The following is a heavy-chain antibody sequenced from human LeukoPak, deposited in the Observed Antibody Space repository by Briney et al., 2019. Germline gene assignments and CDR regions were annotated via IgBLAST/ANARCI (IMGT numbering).Heavy chain of an antibody. J-gene: IGHJ3*02. CDR2: IYYSGST. CDR1: GDSISSSSYY. D-gene: IGHD4-23*01. Sequence: SESLSLTCTVSGDSISSSSYYWGWIRQPPGKELGWIGSIYYSGSTYYNPSLNSRVTISVDTSKNQFSLKLSSVTAADTAVYYCARDYLGGNPDAFDIWGQGTMVTVSS. V-gene: IGHV4-39*07. CDR3: ARDYLGGNPDAFDI.